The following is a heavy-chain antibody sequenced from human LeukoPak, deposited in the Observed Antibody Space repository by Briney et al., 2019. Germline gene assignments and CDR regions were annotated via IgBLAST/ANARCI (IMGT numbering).Heavy chain of an antibody. CDR3: ARGNRTAMASPYFDY. CDR1: GGSISTTNYY. CDR2: IYYTGST. D-gene: IGHD5-18*01. J-gene: IGHJ4*02. Sequence: SETLSLTCTVSGGSISTTNYYWGWIRQPPGKGLEWIGSIYYTGSTNYNPSLKSRVTISVDTSKNQFSLKMSSVTAADTAVYYCARGNRTAMASPYFDYWGQGTLVTVSS. V-gene: IGHV4-39*07.